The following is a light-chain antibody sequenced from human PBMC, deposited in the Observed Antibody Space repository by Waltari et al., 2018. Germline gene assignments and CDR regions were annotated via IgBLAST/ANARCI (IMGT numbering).Light chain of an antibody. CDR2: DAS. Sequence: AVQLTQSPSSLSASVGDRVTITCRASQAISSALAWYHQKPGKAPNLLIYDASNLESGVPSRFSGSGSGTHFTLTISSLQPADFATYYCQQLHSYPVTFGGGTKVEIK. V-gene: IGKV1-13*02. CDR1: QAISSA. CDR3: QQLHSYPVT. J-gene: IGKJ4*01.